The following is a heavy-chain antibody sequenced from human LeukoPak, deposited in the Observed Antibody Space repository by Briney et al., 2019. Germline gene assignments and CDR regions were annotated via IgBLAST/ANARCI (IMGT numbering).Heavy chain of an antibody. CDR3: ARDRRGGDSMIRGLDY. D-gene: IGHD3-10*01. CDR1: GGSISSADYY. CDR2: IYYSGST. Sequence: SQTLSLTCTVSGGSISSADYYWSWIRQPPGKGLEWIGYIYYSGSTYYNPSLKSRLTISVDTSKNQFSLKLSSVTAAGTAVYYCARDRRGGDSMIRGLDYWGQGTLVTVSS. V-gene: IGHV4-30-4*01. J-gene: IGHJ4*02.